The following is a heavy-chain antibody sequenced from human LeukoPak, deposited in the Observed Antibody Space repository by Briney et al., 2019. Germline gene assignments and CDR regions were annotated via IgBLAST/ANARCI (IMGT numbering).Heavy chain of an antibody. CDR3: AREGTAMVRSYYYYYMDV. CDR1: GGSIISYY. V-gene: IGHV4-59*01. J-gene: IGHJ6*03. Sequence: SETLSLTCTVSGGSIISYYWSWIRQPPGKGLEWIGYIYYMGGTNYNPSLKSRVTISVDTSKHQFSLKLSSVTAADTAVYYCAREGTAMVRSYYYYYMDVWGKGTTVTVSS. D-gene: IGHD5-18*01. CDR2: IYYMGGT.